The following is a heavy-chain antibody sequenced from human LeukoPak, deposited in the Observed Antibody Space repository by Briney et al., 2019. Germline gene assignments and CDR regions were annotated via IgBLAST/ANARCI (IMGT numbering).Heavy chain of an antibody. J-gene: IGHJ3*02. CDR3: SSLITMVRGAPGGAFDI. Sequence: ASVTVSCKASGGTFSSYAISWVRQAPGQGLEWMGGIIPIFGTANYAQKFQGRVTITADESTSTAYMELGSLRSEDTAVYYCSSLITMVRGAPGGAFDIWGQGTMVTVSS. D-gene: IGHD3-10*01. V-gene: IGHV1-69*13. CDR1: GGTFSSYA. CDR2: IIPIFGTA.